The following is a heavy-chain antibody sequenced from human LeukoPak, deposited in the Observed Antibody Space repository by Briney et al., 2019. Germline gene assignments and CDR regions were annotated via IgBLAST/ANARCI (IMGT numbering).Heavy chain of an antibody. Sequence: ASVKISCKVSGYTLTDYYMHWVQKAPGKGLEWMGVVDPKDGETKYAEKFQGRVIMTADTSTDTAYMELSSLRSEDTAVYYCATLGNSGYGVDYWGQGTLVTASS. CDR2: VDPKDGET. D-gene: IGHD5-12*01. V-gene: IGHV1-69-2*01. CDR1: GYTLTDYY. J-gene: IGHJ4*02. CDR3: ATLGNSGYGVDY.